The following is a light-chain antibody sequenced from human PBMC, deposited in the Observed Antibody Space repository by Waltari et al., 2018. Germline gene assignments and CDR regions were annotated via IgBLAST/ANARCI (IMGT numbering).Light chain of an antibody. J-gene: IGLJ2*01. CDR2: GTD. CDR1: RSNLGAGFV. CDR3: QSYDSSLSGVV. V-gene: IGLV1-40*01. Sequence: QSVLAQPPSVSGAQGQRVTISCTGSRSNLGAGFVVHWYRQVPGTAPKLLLHGTDNRPSGVPDRFSGSKSDPSASLAITGLQAEDEGDYYCQSYDSSLSGVVFGGGTKLTVL.